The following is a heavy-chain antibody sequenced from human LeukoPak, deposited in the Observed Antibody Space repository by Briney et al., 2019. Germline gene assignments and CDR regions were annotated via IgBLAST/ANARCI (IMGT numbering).Heavy chain of an antibody. CDR2: IIPIFGTA. CDR3: ASTSIAARPRFDY. V-gene: IGHV1-69*05. CDR1: GYTFTSYA. D-gene: IGHD6-6*01. Sequence: SVKVSCKASGYTFTSYAISWVRQAPGQGLEWMGGIIPIFGTANYAQKFQGRVTITTDESTSTAYMELSSLRSEDTAVYYCASTSIAARPRFDYWGQGTLVTVSS. J-gene: IGHJ4*02.